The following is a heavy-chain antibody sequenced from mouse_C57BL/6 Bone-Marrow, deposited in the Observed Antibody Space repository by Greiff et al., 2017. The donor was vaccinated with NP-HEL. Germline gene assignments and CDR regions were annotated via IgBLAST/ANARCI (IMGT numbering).Heavy chain of an antibody. CDR1: GFTFSSYA. CDR2: ISDGGSYT. CDR3: ARGHFDY. V-gene: IGHV5-4*01. J-gene: IGHJ2*01. Sequence: VQLKESGGGLVKPGGSLKLSCAASGFTFSSYAMSWVRQTPEKRLEWVATISDGGSYTYYPDNVKGRFTISRDNAKNNLYLQMSHLKSEDTAMYYCARGHFDYWGQGTTLTVSS.